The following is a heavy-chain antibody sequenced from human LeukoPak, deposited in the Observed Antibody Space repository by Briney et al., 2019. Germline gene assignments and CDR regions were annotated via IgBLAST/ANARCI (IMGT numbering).Heavy chain of an antibody. J-gene: IGHJ5*02. CDR2: TYYSGST. V-gene: IGHV4-59*01. CDR3: ARVVVAPANWFDP. D-gene: IGHD2-15*01. Sequence: SETLSLTCTVSGGSISSYYWSWIRQPPGRGLEWIGYTYYSGSTDYNLSLKSRVTISVDTSKNQFSLKLSSVTAADTAVYYCARVVVAPANWFDPWGQGTLVTVS. CDR1: GGSISSYY.